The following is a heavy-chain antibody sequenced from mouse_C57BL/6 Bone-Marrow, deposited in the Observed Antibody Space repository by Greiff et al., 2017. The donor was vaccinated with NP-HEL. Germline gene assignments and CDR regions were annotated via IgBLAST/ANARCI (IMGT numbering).Heavy chain of an antibody. V-gene: IGHV1-59*01. CDR2: IDPSDSYT. Sequence: QVQLQQPGAELVRPGPSVKLSCKASGYTFTSYWMHWVKQRPGQGLEWIGVIDPSDSYTKYNQKFKGKATLTVDTSSSTAYMQLSSLTSEDSAVYYCSRGGTGTGFAYWGQGTLVTVSA. CDR3: SRGGTGTGFAY. D-gene: IGHD4-1*01. CDR1: GYTFTSYW. J-gene: IGHJ3*01.